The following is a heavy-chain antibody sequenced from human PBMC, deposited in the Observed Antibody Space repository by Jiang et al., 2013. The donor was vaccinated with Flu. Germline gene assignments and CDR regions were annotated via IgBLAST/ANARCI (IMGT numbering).Heavy chain of an antibody. CDR3: AKANLLDAFDI. Sequence: LEWVAVISYDGSNKYYADSVKGRFTISRDNSKNTLYLQMNSLRAEDTAVYYCAKANLLDAFDIWGQGTMVTVSS. V-gene: IGHV3-30*18. CDR2: ISYDGSNK. D-gene: IGHD2-15*01. J-gene: IGHJ3*02.